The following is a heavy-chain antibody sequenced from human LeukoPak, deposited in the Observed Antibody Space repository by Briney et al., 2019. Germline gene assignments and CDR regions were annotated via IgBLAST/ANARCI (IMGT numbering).Heavy chain of an antibody. CDR1: GFTVSSNY. V-gene: IGHV3-53*01. J-gene: IGHJ4*02. D-gene: IGHD3-22*01. Sequence: GGSLRLSCAVSGFTVSSNYMSWVRRAPGKGLEWVSVIYSGGSTYYADSVKGRFTISRDNSKNTLSLQMNSLRAEDTAVYYCAGHSSGYYSHIDNWGQGTLVIVSS. CDR2: IYSGGST. CDR3: AGHSSGYYSHIDN.